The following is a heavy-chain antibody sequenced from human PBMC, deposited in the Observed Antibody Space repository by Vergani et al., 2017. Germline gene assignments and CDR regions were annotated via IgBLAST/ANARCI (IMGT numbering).Heavy chain of an antibody. CDR3: VTPGSSTIVRGVDYSKRDF. D-gene: IGHD2-2*01. CDR2: INPSGGST. Sequence: QVQLVQSGAEVKKPGASVKVSCKASGYTFTSYYMHWVRQAPGQGLEWMGIINPSGGSTSYAQKFQGRVTMTRDTSTSTVYMELSSLRSEDTAVYYCVTPGSSTIVRGVDYSKRDFGGKGTTVPSPQ. CDR1: GYTFTSYY. V-gene: IGHV1-46*03. J-gene: IGHJ6*04.